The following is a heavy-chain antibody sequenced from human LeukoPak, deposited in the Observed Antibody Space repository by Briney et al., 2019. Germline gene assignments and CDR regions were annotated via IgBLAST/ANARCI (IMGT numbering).Heavy chain of an antibody. D-gene: IGHD3-10*01. CDR1: GGSISSYY. J-gene: IGHJ3*02. Sequence: SETLSLTCTVSGGSISSYYWSWIRQPAGKGLEWIGCIYTSGSTNYNPSLKSRVTMSVDTSKNQFSLKLSSVTAADTAVYYCARDRELLWFGSKSAFDIWGQGTMVTVSS. CDR3: ARDRELLWFGSKSAFDI. V-gene: IGHV4-4*07. CDR2: IYTSGST.